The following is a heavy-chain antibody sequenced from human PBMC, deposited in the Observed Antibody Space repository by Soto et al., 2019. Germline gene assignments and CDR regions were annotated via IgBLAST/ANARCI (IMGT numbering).Heavy chain of an antibody. CDR1: GGSFSSYA. CDR2: IIPIFDSP. Sequence: SVKVSCKASGGSFSSYAFSGVLQSPLHGLDWMGGIIPIFDSPYYAQNFQGRVTIAADRSTSTVYMELSSLTPEDTAVYYCARGAECRGYCLKKFTWLDPWGQGTLVTVSS. CDR3: ARGAECRGYCLKKFTWLDP. D-gene: IGHD2-15*01. V-gene: IGHV1-69*06. J-gene: IGHJ5*02.